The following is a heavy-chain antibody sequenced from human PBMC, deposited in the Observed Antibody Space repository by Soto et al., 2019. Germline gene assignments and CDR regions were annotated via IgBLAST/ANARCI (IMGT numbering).Heavy chain of an antibody. CDR1: GFTFSNAW. J-gene: IGHJ6*02. D-gene: IGHD2-15*01. Sequence: LSCAASGFTFSNAWMSWVRQAPGKGLEWVGRIKSKTDGGTTDYAAPVKGRFTISRDDSKNTLYLQMNSLKTEDTAVYYCTTDHYAGWFRTKAYYYYGMDVWGQGTTVTVSS. CDR3: TTDHYAGWFRTKAYYYYGMDV. CDR2: IKSKTDGGTT. V-gene: IGHV3-15*01.